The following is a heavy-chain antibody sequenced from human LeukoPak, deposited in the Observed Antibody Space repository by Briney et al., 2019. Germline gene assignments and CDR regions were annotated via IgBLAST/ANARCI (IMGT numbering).Heavy chain of an antibody. D-gene: IGHD1-1*01. CDR3: ARELSGYNWNDGDAFDI. CDR1: GDSINSYY. V-gene: IGHV4-4*07. Sequence: SETLSLTCTVSGDSINSYYWSWIRQPAGKGLEWIGRIYTSGSTNYNPSLKSRVTMSVDTSKNQFSLKLRSVTAADTAVYYCARELSGYNWNDGDAFDIWGQGTMVSVSS. J-gene: IGHJ3*02. CDR2: IYTSGST.